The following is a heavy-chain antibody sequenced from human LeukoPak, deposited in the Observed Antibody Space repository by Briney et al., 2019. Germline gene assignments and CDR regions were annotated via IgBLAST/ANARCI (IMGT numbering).Heavy chain of an antibody. CDR1: GFTFSSYS. Sequence: PGGSLRLSCAASGFTFSSYSMNWVRQAPGKGLEWVSSISSSSSYIYYADSVKGRFTISRDNAKNSLYLQMNSLRAEDTAVYYCAREREGVRSAFDIWGQGTMVTVSS. D-gene: IGHD3-10*01. J-gene: IGHJ3*02. CDR3: AREREGVRSAFDI. CDR2: ISSSSSYI. V-gene: IGHV3-21*01.